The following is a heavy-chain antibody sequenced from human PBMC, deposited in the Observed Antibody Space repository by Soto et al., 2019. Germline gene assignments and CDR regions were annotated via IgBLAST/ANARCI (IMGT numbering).Heavy chain of an antibody. CDR3: ASSGSYQPFDY. CDR2: SRNRANSYST. J-gene: IGHJ4*02. Sequence: EVQLVESGGGLVQPGGSLRLSCAASGFTFSDHYMDWVRQAPGKGLEWVGRSRNRANSYSTEYAASVKGRFTISRDDSKNSLYLQMNSLITDDTAVYYSASSGSYQPFDYWGLGTLVTVSS. D-gene: IGHD1-26*01. CDR1: GFTFSDHY. V-gene: IGHV3-72*01.